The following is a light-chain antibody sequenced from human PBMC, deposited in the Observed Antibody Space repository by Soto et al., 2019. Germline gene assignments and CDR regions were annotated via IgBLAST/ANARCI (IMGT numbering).Light chain of an antibody. CDR1: QSIGSNY. Sequence: EILLTNSPVTLSLSPGESAPVSCRASQSIGSNYLAWYQQKPGQAPRPLIYGASNRATGIPDRFSGSGSGTDFTLTISRLEPEDFAVYYCQQYGSSGTFGQGTKVDI. CDR3: QQYGSSGT. V-gene: IGKV3-20*01. J-gene: IGKJ1*01. CDR2: GAS.